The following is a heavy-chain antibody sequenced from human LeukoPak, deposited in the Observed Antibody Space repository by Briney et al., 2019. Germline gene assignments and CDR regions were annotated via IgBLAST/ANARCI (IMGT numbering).Heavy chain of an antibody. J-gene: IGHJ6*02. CDR3: ARVRYGELDV. D-gene: IGHD4-17*01. V-gene: IGHV3-23*01. CDR2: MSGSGGST. Sequence: GGSLRLSCAASGFTFSSYAMSWVRQAPGKGLEWVSSMSGSGGSTYYADSVRGRFTISRDDSKNTLYLQMNSLRAEDTAVYYCARVRYGELDVWGQGTTVTVSS. CDR1: GFTFSSYA.